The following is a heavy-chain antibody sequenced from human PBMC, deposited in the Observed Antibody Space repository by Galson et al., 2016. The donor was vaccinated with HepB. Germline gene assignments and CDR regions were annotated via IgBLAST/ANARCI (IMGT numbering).Heavy chain of an antibody. Sequence: SLRLSCAASGFTFSDYYMGWIRQAPGKGLEWVSYITSSSSFTNYADSVKGRFSISRDNAQDSLFLQMNTLRAEDTAVYYCARVRGQRLSDFDYWGQGTLVTVSS. J-gene: IGHJ4*02. CDR1: GFTFSDYY. V-gene: IGHV3-11*05. CDR2: ITSSSSFT. D-gene: IGHD6-25*01. CDR3: ARVRGQRLSDFDY.